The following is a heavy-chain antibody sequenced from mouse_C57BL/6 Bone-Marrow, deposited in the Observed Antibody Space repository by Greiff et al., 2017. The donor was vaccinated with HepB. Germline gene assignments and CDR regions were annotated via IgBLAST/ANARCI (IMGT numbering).Heavy chain of an antibody. Sequence: EVQGVESGGDLVKPGGSLKLSCAASGFTFSSYGMSWVRQTPDKRLEWVATISSGGSYTYYPDSVKGRFTISRDNAKNTLYLQMSSLKSEDTAMYNCARPYYYGSSYFDYWGQGTTLTVAS. CDR2: ISSGGSYT. D-gene: IGHD1-1*01. CDR1: GFTFSSYG. CDR3: ARPYYYGSSYFDY. J-gene: IGHJ2*01. V-gene: IGHV5-6*01.